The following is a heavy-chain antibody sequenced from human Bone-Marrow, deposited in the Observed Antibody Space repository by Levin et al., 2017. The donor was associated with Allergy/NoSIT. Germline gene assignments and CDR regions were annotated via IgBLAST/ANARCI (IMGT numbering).Heavy chain of an antibody. CDR3: ARTQSLDITIFGVVIQNWFDP. J-gene: IGHJ5*02. D-gene: IGHD3-3*01. Sequence: SETLSLTCAVYGGSFSGYYWSWIRQPPGKGLEWIGEINHSGSTNYNPSLKSRVTISVDTSKNQFSLKLSSVTAADTAVYYCARTQSLDITIFGVVIQNWFDPWGQGTLVTVSS. CDR2: INHSGST. CDR1: GGSFSGYY. V-gene: IGHV4-34*01.